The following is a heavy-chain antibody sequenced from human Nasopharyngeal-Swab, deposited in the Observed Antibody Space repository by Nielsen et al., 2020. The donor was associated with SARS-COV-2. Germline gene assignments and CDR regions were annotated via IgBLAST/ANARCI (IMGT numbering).Heavy chain of an antibody. CDR2: IYTGDSNT. V-gene: IGHV5-51*01. CDR3: ARPMRPMGHYYFGMDV. Sequence: GGSLRLSCKRSGYSFTTYWIGWVRQLPGKGLEWMGIIYTGDSNTRYSPSFQGQVTISVDKYSSTAYLQWSSLKASDTAIYYCARPMRPMGHYYFGMDVWGQGTTVTVSS. J-gene: IGHJ6*02. D-gene: IGHD1-26*01. CDR1: GYSFTTYW.